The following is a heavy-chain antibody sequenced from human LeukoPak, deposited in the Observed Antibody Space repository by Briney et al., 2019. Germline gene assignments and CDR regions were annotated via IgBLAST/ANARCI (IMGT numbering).Heavy chain of an antibody. CDR2: ISSSSSDI. CDR1: GCSFSSYD. V-gene: IGHV3-21*01. CDR3: ARDPWTNSDYDGFDY. Sequence: PWGSLRLSCAGSGCSFSSYDMSWVRKAPGKGLGWVSSISSSSSDIYYADSVKGRFTVSRDNAKHSQYLQMNSLRAEDTAVYYCARDPWTNSDYDGFDYWGQGTLVTVSS. D-gene: IGHD5-12*01. J-gene: IGHJ4*02.